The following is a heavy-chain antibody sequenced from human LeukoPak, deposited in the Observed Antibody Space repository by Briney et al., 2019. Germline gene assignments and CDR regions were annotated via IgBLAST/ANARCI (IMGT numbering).Heavy chain of an antibody. D-gene: IGHD3-22*01. J-gene: IGHJ4*02. CDR1: GFTFSSYA. CDR2: ISYDGSNK. V-gene: IGHV3-30-3*01. Sequence: PGGSLRLSCAASGFTFSSYAIHWVRQAPGKGLEWVAVISYDGSNKYYADSVKGRFTISRDNSKNTLYLQMNSLRAEDTAVYYCARQDSSGYYMYYFDYWGQGTLVTVSS. CDR3: ARQDSSGYYMYYFDY.